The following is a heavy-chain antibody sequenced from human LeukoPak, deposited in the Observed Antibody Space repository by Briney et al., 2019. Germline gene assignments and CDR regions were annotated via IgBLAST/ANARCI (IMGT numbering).Heavy chain of an antibody. J-gene: IGHJ4*02. D-gene: IGHD6-19*01. CDR3: AKDGNSGCCDY. Sequence: GRSLRLFWAASGFTFSSYGMHWVRQAPGKGLVWVAVISYDGSNKYYADSVKGRFTISRDNSKNTLYLRMNSLRAEDTAMYYCAKDGNSGCCDYWGQGTLVTVSS. CDR1: GFTFSSYG. CDR2: ISYDGSNK. V-gene: IGHV3-30*18.